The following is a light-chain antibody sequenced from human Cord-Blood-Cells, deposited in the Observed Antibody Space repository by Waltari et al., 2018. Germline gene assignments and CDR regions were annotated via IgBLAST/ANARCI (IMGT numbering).Light chain of an antibody. J-gene: IGLJ1*01. CDR1: SSAVGSYNL. V-gene: IGLV2-23*02. CDR3: CSYAGSSTPYV. Sequence: QSALTQPASVSGSPGQSITLSCTGTSSAVGSYNLVSWYQQHPGKAPKLMIYEVSKRPSGVSNRFSGSKSGNTASLTISGLQAEDEADYYCCSYAGSSTPYVFGTGTKVTVL. CDR2: EVS.